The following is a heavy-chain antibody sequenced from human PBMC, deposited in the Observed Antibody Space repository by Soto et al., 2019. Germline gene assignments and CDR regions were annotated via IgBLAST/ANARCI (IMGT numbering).Heavy chain of an antibody. CDR3: ANSIVFVKWGFDD. Sequence: PSETLSLTCAVSGDSMRNYYWSWVRQPPGKGLEWIGYISYSGSTNYNPSLKSRVTISADTSKNQFSLRLSSVTAADTALYYCANSIVFVKWGFDDWGQGTLVTVSS. CDR2: ISYSGST. D-gene: IGHD3-22*01. V-gene: IGHV4-59*08. CDR1: GDSMRNYY. J-gene: IGHJ4*02.